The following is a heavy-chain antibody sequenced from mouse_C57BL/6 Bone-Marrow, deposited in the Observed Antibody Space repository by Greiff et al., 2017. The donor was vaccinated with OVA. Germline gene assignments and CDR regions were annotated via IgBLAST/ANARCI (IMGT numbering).Heavy chain of an antibody. D-gene: IGHD1-1*02. CDR3: AKNSLFYYAMDY. CDR1: GFSLTSYG. Sequence: QVQLKESGPGLVQPSQSLSITCTVSGFSLTSYGVHWVRPSPGTGLEWLGVIWSGGSTDYNAAFMSRLSITKDNSKSQVFFKMNSLQADDTAIYYCAKNSLFYYAMDYWGQGTSVTVSA. V-gene: IGHV2-5*01. CDR2: IWSGGST. J-gene: IGHJ4*01.